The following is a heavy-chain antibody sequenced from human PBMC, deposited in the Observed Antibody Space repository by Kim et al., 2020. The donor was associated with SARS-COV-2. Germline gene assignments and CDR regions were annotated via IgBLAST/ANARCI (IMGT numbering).Heavy chain of an antibody. CDR2: ISDNGFRT. Sequence: GGSLRLSCAASGFTFRGYAMSWARQAPGKGLEWVSTISDNGFRTHYTDSVKGRFTISRDNSKSTLFLQMNSLRVEDTAVYYCDASDYWGQGSLVTVSS. CDR3: DASDY. CDR1: GFTFRGYA. V-gene: IGHV3-23*01. J-gene: IGHJ4*02.